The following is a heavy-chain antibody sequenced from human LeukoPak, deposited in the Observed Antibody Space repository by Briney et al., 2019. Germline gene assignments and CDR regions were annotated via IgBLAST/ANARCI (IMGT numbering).Heavy chain of an antibody. CDR2: INPNSGGT. CDR3: ARVAIAAAGTHWFDP. V-gene: IGHV1-2*02. D-gene: IGHD6-13*01. J-gene: IGHJ5*02. Sequence: EASVKVSCKASGYTFTGYYMHWVRQAPGQGLEWMGWINPNSGGTNYAQKFQGRVTMTRDTSISTAYMELSRLRSDDTAVYYCARVAIAAAGTHWFDPWGQGTLVTVSS. CDR1: GYTFTGYY.